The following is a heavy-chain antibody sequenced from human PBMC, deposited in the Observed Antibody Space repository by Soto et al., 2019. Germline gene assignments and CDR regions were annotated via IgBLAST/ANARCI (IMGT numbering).Heavy chain of an antibody. D-gene: IGHD7-27*01. CDR1: GFTFSNYA. Sequence: EVQLLESGGGLVQPGGTLRLSCAASGFTFSNYAMSWVRQAPGKGLEWVSSISGGGGNTYYADSVKGRFTISRDNSKNTLFLQMNSLRAEDMAVYFCARQFWDYDYYGMDVWGQGTTVTVSS. CDR2: ISGGGGNT. V-gene: IGHV3-23*01. J-gene: IGHJ6*02. CDR3: ARQFWDYDYYGMDV.